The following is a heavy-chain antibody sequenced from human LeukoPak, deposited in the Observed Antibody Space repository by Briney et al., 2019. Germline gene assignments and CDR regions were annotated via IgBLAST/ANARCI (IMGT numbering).Heavy chain of an antibody. J-gene: IGHJ5*02. Sequence: PGGSLRLSCAASGFTFSSYAMHWVRQAPGKGLEWVAVISYDGSNKYYADSVKGRFTISRDNSKNTLYLQMNSLRAEDTAVYYCAKRSRDGYNFHWFDPWGQGTLVTVSS. CDR2: ISYDGSNK. D-gene: IGHD5-24*01. V-gene: IGHV3-30*07. CDR1: GFTFSSYA. CDR3: AKRSRDGYNFHWFDP.